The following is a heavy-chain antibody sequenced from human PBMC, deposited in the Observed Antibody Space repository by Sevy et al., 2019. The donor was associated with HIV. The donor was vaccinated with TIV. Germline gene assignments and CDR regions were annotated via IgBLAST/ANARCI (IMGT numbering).Heavy chain of an antibody. J-gene: IGHJ2*01. CDR2: ISDSGTTI. D-gene: IGHD3-10*01. CDR3: AREGDLRYFDF. CDR1: GFTFNDYY. Sequence: GGSLRLSCAASGFTFNDYYMSWIRQAPGKGLEWVSYISDSGTTIYYADSVKGRFTISRDNAKNSMYLQMNSLGADDTAVYYWAREGDLRYFDFWGRGTLVTVSS. V-gene: IGHV3-11*01.